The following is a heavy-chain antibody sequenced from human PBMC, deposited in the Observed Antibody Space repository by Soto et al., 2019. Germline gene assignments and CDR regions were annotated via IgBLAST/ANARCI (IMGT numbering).Heavy chain of an antibody. CDR2: ISSSSSTI. J-gene: IGHJ4*02. D-gene: IGHD6-19*01. V-gene: IGHV3-48*02. CDR3: ARVSRILGYSSGWYYFDY. CDR1: GFTFSSYS. Sequence: GGSLRLSCAASGFTFSSYSMNWVRQAPGKGLEWVSYISSSSSTIYYADSVKGRFTISRDNAKNSLYLQMNSLRDEDTAVYYCARVSRILGYSSGWYYFDYWGQGTLVTVSS.